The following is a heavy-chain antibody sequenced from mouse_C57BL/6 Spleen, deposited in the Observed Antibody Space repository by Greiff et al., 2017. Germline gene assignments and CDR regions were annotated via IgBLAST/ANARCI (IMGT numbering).Heavy chain of an antibody. CDR3: ARFGDGYWFFDY. CDR1: GYTFTDYY. V-gene: IGHV1-26*01. D-gene: IGHD2-3*01. Sequence: VQLQQSGPELVKPGASVKISCKASGYTFTDYYMNWVKQSHGKSLEWIGDINPNNGGTSYNQKFKGKATLTVDKSSSTAYMELRSLTSEDSAVYYCARFGDGYWFFDYWGQGTTLTVSS. CDR2: INPNNGGT. J-gene: IGHJ2*01.